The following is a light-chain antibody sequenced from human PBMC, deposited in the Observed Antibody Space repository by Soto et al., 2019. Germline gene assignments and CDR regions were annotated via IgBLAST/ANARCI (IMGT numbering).Light chain of an antibody. CDR3: QQYNNWPPIT. CDR2: GAS. Sequence: EIVMTQSPSTLSVSPLDRSTLSCRASQSVTSNLAWYQQKPGQAPRLLIYGASTRATGIPARFSGSGSGTEFTLTISSLQSEDFAVYFCQQYNNWPPITFGQGTRLEIK. CDR1: QSVTSN. J-gene: IGKJ5*01. V-gene: IGKV3-15*01.